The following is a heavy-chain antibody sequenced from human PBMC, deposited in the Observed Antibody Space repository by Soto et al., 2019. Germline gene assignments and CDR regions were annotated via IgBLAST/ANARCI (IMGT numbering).Heavy chain of an antibody. CDR2: IYYSGST. Sequence: SETLSLTCTVSGGSISSSSYYWGWIRQPPGKGLEWIGSIYYSGSTYYNPSLKSRVTISVDTSKNQFSLKLSSVTAADTAVYYCAIGVDTAMATDYWGQGTLVTVSS. D-gene: IGHD5-18*01. V-gene: IGHV4-39*01. CDR1: GGSISSSSYY. CDR3: AIGVDTAMATDY. J-gene: IGHJ4*02.